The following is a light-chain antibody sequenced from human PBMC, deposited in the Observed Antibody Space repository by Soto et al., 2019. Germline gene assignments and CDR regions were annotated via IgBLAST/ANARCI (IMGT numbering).Light chain of an antibody. CDR2: GAS. Sequence: EIVLTQSPGTLSLSPGERATLSCRASQSVSNSYLAWYQHKPGQAPRLLIYGASSRAAGIPDRFSGSESGTDFTLTISRLEPEDFAVYYCQQYGRSPWTFGQGTKGDIK. CDR1: QSVSNSY. J-gene: IGKJ1*01. V-gene: IGKV3-20*01. CDR3: QQYGRSPWT.